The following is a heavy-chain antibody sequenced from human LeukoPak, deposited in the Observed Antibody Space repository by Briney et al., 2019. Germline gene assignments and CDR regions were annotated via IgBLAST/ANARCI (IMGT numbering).Heavy chain of an antibody. Sequence: PSETLSLTCTVSGGSMKNYYWSWIRQPPGKGLEWIGYIHDTRGTNYNPYLKSRVTISVDKSKNQFSLKLSSVTAADTAVYYCARASHDYGDYSHFDYWGQGTLVTVSS. CDR3: ARASHDYGDYSHFDY. D-gene: IGHD4-17*01. CDR1: GGSMKNYY. J-gene: IGHJ4*02. V-gene: IGHV4-59*12. CDR2: IHDTRGT.